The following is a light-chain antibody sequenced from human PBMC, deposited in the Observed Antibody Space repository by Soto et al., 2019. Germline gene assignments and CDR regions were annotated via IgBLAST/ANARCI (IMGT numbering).Light chain of an antibody. CDR2: ATS. J-gene: IGKJ4*02. V-gene: IGKV3-15*01. CDR1: QRVGTN. CDR3: QKYGYSPLT. Sequence: EILVTQSPATLSVSPGERATLSCRAIQRVGTNFAWYQQKPGQAPRLLIFATSTRTTGVPARFSCSGSGTEFTHTISSLQSEDFAVYYCQKYGYSPLTFGGGAKVEIE.